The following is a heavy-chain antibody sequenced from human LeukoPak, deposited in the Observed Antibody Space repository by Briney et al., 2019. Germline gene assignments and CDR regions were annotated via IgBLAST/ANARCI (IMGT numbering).Heavy chain of an antibody. J-gene: IGHJ4*02. CDR2: IYPGDSDT. CDR1: GYSFTSYW. CDR3: ARATYYYGSSGYYYYFDY. Sequence: GESLKISCKGSGYSFTSYWIGWVRQMPGKGLEWMGIIYPGDSDTRYSPSFQGQVTISADKSISTAYLQWSSLKASDTAMYYCARATYYYGSSGYYYYFDYWGQGTLVTVSS. V-gene: IGHV5-51*01. D-gene: IGHD3-22*01.